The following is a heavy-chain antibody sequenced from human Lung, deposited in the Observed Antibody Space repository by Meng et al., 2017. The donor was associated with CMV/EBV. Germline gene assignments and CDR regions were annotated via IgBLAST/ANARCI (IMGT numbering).Heavy chain of an antibody. J-gene: IGHJ3*02. CDR3: ARGYYDSSGSSNTFDI. CDR2: IYYTGST. Sequence: SXTXSLXCTVSGASISTSYWSWIRRPPGKGPEWIGYIYYTGSTNYNPSLKSRVTISLDTSKNQFSLKLSSVTAADTAVYYCARGYYDSSGSSNTFDIWVQGTXVTVSS. CDR1: GASISTSY. V-gene: IGHV4-59*01. D-gene: IGHD3-22*01.